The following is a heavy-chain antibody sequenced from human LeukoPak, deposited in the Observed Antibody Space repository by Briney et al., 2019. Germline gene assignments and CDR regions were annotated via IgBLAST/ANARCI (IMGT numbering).Heavy chain of an antibody. CDR2: IYYSGIT. Sequence: SEPLSLTCTVSGPSISSYYWSWIRQPPGKGLEWIGYIYYSGITNYNPSLKSRVTISVDTSKNQFSLKLSSVTAADTAFYYCARDRTFGDVLTPPYMDVWGKGTTVTVSS. D-gene: IGHD3-9*01. J-gene: IGHJ6*03. CDR3: ARDRTFGDVLTPPYMDV. CDR1: GPSISSYY. V-gene: IGHV4-59*01.